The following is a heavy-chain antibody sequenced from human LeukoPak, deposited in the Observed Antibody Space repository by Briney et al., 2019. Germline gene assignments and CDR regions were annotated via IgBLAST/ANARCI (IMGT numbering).Heavy chain of an antibody. CDR3: AREKKMGGDAFDI. V-gene: IGHV3-21*01. J-gene: IGHJ3*02. CDR2: ISSSSSYI. CDR1: GFTFSSYS. Sequence: PGGSLRLSCAASGFTFSSYSMNWVRQAPGKGLGWVSSISSSSSYIYYADSVKGRFTISRDNAKNSLYLQMNSLRAEDTAVYYCAREKKMGGDAFDIWGQGTMVTVSS. D-gene: IGHD3-16*01.